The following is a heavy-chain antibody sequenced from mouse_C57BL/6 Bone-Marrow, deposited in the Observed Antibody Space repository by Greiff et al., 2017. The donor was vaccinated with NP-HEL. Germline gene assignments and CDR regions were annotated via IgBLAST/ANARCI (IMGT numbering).Heavy chain of an antibody. CDR2: INPNNGGT. D-gene: IGHD3-2*02. CDR3: ARVAQAFFDY. Sequence: VQLQQSGPELVKPGASVKISCKASGYTFTDYYMNWVKQSHGKSLEWIGDINPNNGGTSYNQKFKGKATLTVDKSSSTAYMELRSLTSEDSAVYYCARVAQAFFDYWGQGTTLTVSS. V-gene: IGHV1-26*01. J-gene: IGHJ2*01. CDR1: GYTFTDYY.